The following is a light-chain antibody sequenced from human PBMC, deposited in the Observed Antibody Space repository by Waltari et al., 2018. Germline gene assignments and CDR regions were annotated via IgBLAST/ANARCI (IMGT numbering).Light chain of an antibody. CDR1: SSDVGTYNY. CDR3: CSYAGTSSLL. V-gene: IGLV2-23*01. Sequence: SALTQPASVSGSPGQSITISCTGTSSDVGTYNYVSWYQQYPGKAPKLMIYDVTKRPSGISARFSGSKSGNTASLTISCLQAADEADYYCCSYAGTSSLLFGGGTKLTVL. J-gene: IGLJ2*01. CDR2: DVT.